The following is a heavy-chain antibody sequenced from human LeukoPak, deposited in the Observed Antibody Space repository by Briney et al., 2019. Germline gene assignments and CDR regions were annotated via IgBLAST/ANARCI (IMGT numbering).Heavy chain of an antibody. CDR3: ARAYKGELLSYYYYYMDV. D-gene: IGHD1-26*01. V-gene: IGHV1-8*01. CDR1: GYTFTSYD. CDR2: MNPNSGNT. Sequence: ASVKVSCKASGYTFTSYDINWVRQATGQGLEWMGWMNPNSGNTGYAQKFQGRVTMTRNTSISTAYMELSSLRSEDTAVYYCARAYKGELLSYYYYYMDVWGKGTTVTISS. J-gene: IGHJ6*03.